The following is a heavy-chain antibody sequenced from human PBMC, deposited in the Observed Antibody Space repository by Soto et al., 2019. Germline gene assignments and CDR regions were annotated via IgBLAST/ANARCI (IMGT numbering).Heavy chain of an antibody. CDR3: ARDLEGGAADVLDYGMDV. CDR1: GGTFSSYA. CDR2: IIPIFGTA. J-gene: IGHJ6*02. V-gene: IGHV1-69*13. D-gene: IGHD1-1*01. Sequence: ASVKVSCKASGGTFSSYAISWVRQAPGQGLEWMGGIIPIFGTANYAQKFQGRVTITADESTSTAYMELSSLRSEDTAVYYCARDLEGGAADVLDYGMDVWGQGTTVTVSS.